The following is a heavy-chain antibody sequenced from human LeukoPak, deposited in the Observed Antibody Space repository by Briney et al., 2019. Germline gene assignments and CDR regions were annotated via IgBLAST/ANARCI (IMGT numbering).Heavy chain of an antibody. D-gene: IGHD3-3*01. CDR1: GGSISSYY. CDR2: IYTSGST. V-gene: IGHV4-4*07. J-gene: IGHJ5*02. CDR3: ARVMPNYDFWSGYLNWFDP. Sequence: SETLSLTCTVSGGSISSYYWSWIRQPAGKGLEWIGRIYTSGSTNYNPSLKSRVTMSVDTSKNQFSLKLSSVTAADTAVYYCARVMPNYDFWSGYLNWFDPWGQGTLVTVSS.